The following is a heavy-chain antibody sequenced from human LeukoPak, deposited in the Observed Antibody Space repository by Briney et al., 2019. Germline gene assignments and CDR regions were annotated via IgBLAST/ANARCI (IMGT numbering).Heavy chain of an antibody. J-gene: IGHJ4*02. V-gene: IGHV3-48*01. CDR3: VRVKGTYFDF. Sequence: GGALRLCCAASGFPFSSYSMNSVPQAPGKGLKVVSYISGSGSNIHYLDDVKGRFTVSRDNAMNYLFLQLKRARAEDTAISYCVRVKGTYFDFWGQGTLVTVSS. D-gene: IGHD1-1*01. CDR1: GFPFSSYS. CDR2: ISGSGSNI.